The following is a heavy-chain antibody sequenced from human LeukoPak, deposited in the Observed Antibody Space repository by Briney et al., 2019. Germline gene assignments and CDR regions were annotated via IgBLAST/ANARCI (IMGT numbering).Heavy chain of an antibody. V-gene: IGHV3-69-1*01. CDR3: AREGDGSNSGFAY. CDR1: GLRFSGYN. Sequence: GGSLRLSCAVSGLRFSGYNMNWVRQAPGKGLEWIAYISSTTFIYYADSVEGRFTVSRDNAHDSLYLQMSSLTLDDTAVYFCAREGDGSNSGFAYWGQGTLVTVSS. J-gene: IGHJ4*02. D-gene: IGHD4-11*01. CDR2: ISSTTFI.